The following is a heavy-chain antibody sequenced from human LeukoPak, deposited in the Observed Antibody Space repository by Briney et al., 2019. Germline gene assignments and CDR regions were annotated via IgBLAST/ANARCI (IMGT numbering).Heavy chain of an antibody. CDR2: MNPNSGNT. CDR3: ARRRGYSGYDYRRNWFDP. D-gene: IGHD5-12*01. V-gene: IGHV1-8*03. CDR1: GYTFTSYD. J-gene: IGHJ5*02. Sequence: GASVKVSCKASGYTFTSYDINWLRQATGQGLEWMGWMNPNSGNTGYAQKFQGRVTITRNTSISTAYMELSSLRSEDTAVYYCARRRGYSGYDYRRNWFDPWGQGTLVTVSS.